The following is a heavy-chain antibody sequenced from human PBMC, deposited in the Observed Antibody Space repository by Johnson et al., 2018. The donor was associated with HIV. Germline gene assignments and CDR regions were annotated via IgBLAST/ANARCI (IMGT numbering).Heavy chain of an antibody. Sequence: QMLLVESGGGVVQPGRSLRLSCAASGFTFSSYGMHWVRQAPGKGLEWVAVKTYDGRNKYYADSVKGRFTISRDNTKNTLYLQMNSLRAEDTAVYYCARGNITMIVGTSYAFTIWGQGTMVTVSS. CDR1: GFTFSSYG. V-gene: IGHV3-30*03. J-gene: IGHJ3*02. D-gene: IGHD3-22*01. CDR2: KTYDGRNK. CDR3: ARGNITMIVGTSYAFTI.